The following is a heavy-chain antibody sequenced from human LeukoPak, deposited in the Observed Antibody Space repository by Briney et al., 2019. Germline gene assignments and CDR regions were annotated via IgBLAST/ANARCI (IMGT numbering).Heavy chain of an antibody. CDR2: LYPEDDEM. Sequence: GASVTVSCKVSGYTLPELSMYWVRQAPGKGLEWMGGLYPEDDEMIYAQKFRGRVSMTEDTMTNTAYMELSSLTSEDTAMYYCATSRTGRVVAISGSYFDYWGQGTLVTVSS. D-gene: IGHD3-22*01. V-gene: IGHV1-24*01. CDR1: GYTLPELS. CDR3: ATSRTGRVVAISGSYFDY. J-gene: IGHJ4*02.